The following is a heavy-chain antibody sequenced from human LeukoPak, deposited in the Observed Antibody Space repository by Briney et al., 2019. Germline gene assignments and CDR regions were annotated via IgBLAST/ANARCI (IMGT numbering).Heavy chain of an antibody. V-gene: IGHV5-51*01. CDR2: IYPGDSDT. D-gene: IGHD1-1*01. Sequence: GESLKISCRGSGYTFTIYWIGWVRQMPGKGLEWVGIIYPGDSDTRYSPSFQGQVSISADRSITTAYLQWGSLKASDAAMYYCARLALEREAAHASYYFDSWGRGTLVTVSS. CDR1: GYTFTIYW. CDR3: ARLALEREAAHASYYFDS. J-gene: IGHJ4*02.